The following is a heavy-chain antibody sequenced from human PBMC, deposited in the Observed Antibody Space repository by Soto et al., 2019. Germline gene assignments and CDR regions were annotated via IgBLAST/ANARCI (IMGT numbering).Heavy chain of an antibody. V-gene: IGHV4-31*03. D-gene: IGHD2-2*01. CDR2: IYYSGST. J-gene: IGHJ4*02. CDR3: ARAPSSKSTHYFDY. Sequence: PSETLSLTCTVSGGSISSGGYYWSWIRQHPGKGLEWIGYIYYSGSTYYNPSLKSRVTISVDTSKNQFSLKLSSVTAADTAVYYCARAPSSKSTHYFDYWGQGTLVTVSS. CDR1: GGSISSGGYY.